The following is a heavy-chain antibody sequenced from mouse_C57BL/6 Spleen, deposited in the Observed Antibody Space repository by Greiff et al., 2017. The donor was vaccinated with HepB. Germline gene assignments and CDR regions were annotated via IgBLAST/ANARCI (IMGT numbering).Heavy chain of an antibody. CDR3: ARSGGLLLPFYAIDY. V-gene: IGHV1-43*01. CDR1: GFSFTGYY. J-gene: IGHJ4*01. CDR2: INPSTGGT. Sequence: EVQLQQSGPELVKPGASVKISCKASGFSFTGYYMHWVKQSPEKSLEWIGEINPSTGGTSYNQKFKGKATLTVDKSSSTTYMQLKILTSEDSAVYYCARSGGLLLPFYAIDYWGQGTSVTVSS. D-gene: IGHD1-1*01.